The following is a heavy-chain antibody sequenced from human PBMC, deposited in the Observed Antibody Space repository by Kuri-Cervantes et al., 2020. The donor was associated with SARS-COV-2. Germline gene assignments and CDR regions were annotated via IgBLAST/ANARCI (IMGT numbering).Heavy chain of an antibody. V-gene: IGHV1-18*01. Sequence: ASVKVSCKAFGYTFTSYGISWVRQAPGQGLEWMGWISAYNGNTNYAQELQGRVTMTTGTSTSTAYMELRSLRSDDTAVYYCARGDIHLGYCSSTSCAYYFDYWGQGTLVTVSS. D-gene: IGHD2-2*01. CDR2: ISAYNGNT. CDR1: GYTFTSYG. J-gene: IGHJ4*02. CDR3: ARGDIHLGYCSSTSCAYYFDY.